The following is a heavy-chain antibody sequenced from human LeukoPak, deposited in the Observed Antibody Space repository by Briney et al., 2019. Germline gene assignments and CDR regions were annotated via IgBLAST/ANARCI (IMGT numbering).Heavy chain of an antibody. D-gene: IGHD3-10*01. Sequence: SETLSLTCTVSGGSISSYYWTWIRQPPGRGLEWIGYIYYSGTTNYNPSLKSRVTISVDTSKNQFSLKLSSVTAADTAVYYCARHGTDVLLWFGESSHFDYWGQGTLVTVSS. CDR2: IYYSGTT. V-gene: IGHV4-59*08. J-gene: IGHJ4*02. CDR3: ARHGTDVLLWFGESSHFDY. CDR1: GGSISSYY.